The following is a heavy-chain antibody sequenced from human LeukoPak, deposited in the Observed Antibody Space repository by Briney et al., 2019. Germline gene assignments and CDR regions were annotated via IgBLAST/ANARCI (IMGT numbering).Heavy chain of an antibody. J-gene: IGHJ4*02. Sequence: PSETLSLTCTVSGDSISSYYWSWIRQPPGKGLEWIGYIYYSGSTNYNPSLKSRVTISVDTSKNQFSLKLGSVTAADTAVYYCARGRAWYMDYWGQGTLVTVPS. CDR2: IYYSGST. CDR3: ARGRAWYMDY. CDR1: GDSISSYY. V-gene: IGHV4-59*01. D-gene: IGHD6-19*01.